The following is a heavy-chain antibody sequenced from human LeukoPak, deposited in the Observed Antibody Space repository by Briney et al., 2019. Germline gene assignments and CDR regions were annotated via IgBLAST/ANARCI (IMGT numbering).Heavy chain of an antibody. CDR1: GGSISSSNW. J-gene: IGHJ6*02. CDR2: IYYSGST. Sequence: SGTLSLTCAVSGGSISSSNWWSWVRQPPGKGLEWIGYIYYSGSTNYNPSLKSRVTMSVDTSKNQFSLKLSSVTAADTAVYYCARHTRTTYYDILTGSRENYGMDVWGQGTTVTVSS. CDR3: ARHTRTTYYDILTGSRENYGMDV. D-gene: IGHD3-9*01. V-gene: IGHV4-4*02.